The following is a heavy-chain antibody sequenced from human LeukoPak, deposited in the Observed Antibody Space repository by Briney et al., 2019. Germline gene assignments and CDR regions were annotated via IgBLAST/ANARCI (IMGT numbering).Heavy chain of an antibody. Sequence: GGSLRLSCAASGFTFSSYGMHWVRQAPGKGLEWVAVIWFDGSNKYYADSVKGRFTISRDNSKNTPYLQMNSLRAEDTAVYYCAKGATVTTLFDSWGQGTLVTVSS. CDR1: GFTFSSYG. D-gene: IGHD4-17*01. V-gene: IGHV3-33*06. J-gene: IGHJ4*02. CDR3: AKGATVTTLFDS. CDR2: IWFDGSNK.